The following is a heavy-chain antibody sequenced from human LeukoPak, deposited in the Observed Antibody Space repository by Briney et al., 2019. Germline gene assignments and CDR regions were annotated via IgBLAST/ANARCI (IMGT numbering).Heavy chain of an antibody. J-gene: IGHJ6*03. Sequence: GGSLRLSCAASGFTFSSYAMSWVRQAPGKRLEWVSAISGSGGSTYYADSVKGRFTISRDNSKNTLYLQMNSLRAEDTAVYYCAKDLEYGDYGTMDVWGKGTTVTVSS. CDR1: GFTFSSYA. D-gene: IGHD4-17*01. V-gene: IGHV3-23*01. CDR2: ISGSGGST. CDR3: AKDLEYGDYGTMDV.